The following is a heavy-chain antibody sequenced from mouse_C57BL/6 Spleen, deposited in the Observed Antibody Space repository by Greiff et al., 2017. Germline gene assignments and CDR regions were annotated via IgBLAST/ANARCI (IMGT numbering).Heavy chain of an antibody. D-gene: IGHD1-1*01. CDR1: GFTFSDYG. CDR2: ISSGSSTI. J-gene: IGHJ1*03. V-gene: IGHV5-17*01. CDR3: ARRYYYGSSYWWYFDV. Sequence: VQLVESGGGLVKPGGSLKLSCAASGFTFSDYGMHWVRQAPEKGLEWVAYISSGSSTIYYADTVKGRFTISRDNAKNTLFLQMTSLRSEDTAMYYCARRYYYGSSYWWYFDVWGTGTTVTVS.